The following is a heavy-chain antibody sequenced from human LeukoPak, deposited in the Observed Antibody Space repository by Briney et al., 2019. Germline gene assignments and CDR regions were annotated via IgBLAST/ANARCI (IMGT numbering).Heavy chain of an antibody. CDR2: IYYSGST. CDR3: ARGDYGDCVLWFDP. D-gene: IGHD4-17*01. Sequence: SETLSLTCTVSGGSISSGGYYWSWIRQHPGKGLEWIGYIYYSGSTYYNPSLRSRVTISVDTSKNQFSLKLSSVTAADTAVYYCARGDYGDCVLWFDPWGQATLVTVSS. J-gene: IGHJ5*02. CDR1: GGSISSGGYY. V-gene: IGHV4-31*03.